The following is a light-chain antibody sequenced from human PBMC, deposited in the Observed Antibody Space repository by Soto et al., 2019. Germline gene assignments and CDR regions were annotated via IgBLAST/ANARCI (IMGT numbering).Light chain of an antibody. CDR2: DAS. CDR1: QSVSSY. Sequence: EIVLTQSPATLSLSPGERATLSCRASQSVSSYLAWYQQKPGQAPRLLIYDASNRATDIPARFSGSGSGTDFTLIISSLEPEDFAVYYCQQRGSWPRTFGQGTKLEIK. J-gene: IGKJ2*01. V-gene: IGKV3-11*01. CDR3: QQRGSWPRT.